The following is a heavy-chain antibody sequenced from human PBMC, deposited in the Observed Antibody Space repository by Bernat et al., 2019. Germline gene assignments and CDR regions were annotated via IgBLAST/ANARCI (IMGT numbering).Heavy chain of an antibody. CDR3: ARYASVTSSGRFDP. CDR2: MFYSGST. CDR1: GGSFSGYY. J-gene: IGHJ5*01. Sequence: QVQLQQWGAGLLKPSETLSLTCAVYGGSFSGYYWSWIRQPPGTGLEWIGYMFYSGSTNYNPTLKSRVTITVYTSKNQFSLKLNSVTAADTAVYCGARYASVTSSGRFDPWGRGTLVTVSS. D-gene: IGHD4-17*01. V-gene: IGHV4-34*11.